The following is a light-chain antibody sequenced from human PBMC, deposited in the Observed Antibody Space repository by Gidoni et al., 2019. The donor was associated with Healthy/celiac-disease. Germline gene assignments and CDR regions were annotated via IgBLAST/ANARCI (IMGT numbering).Light chain of an antibody. CDR1: QSISSY. CDR2: AAS. J-gene: IGKJ3*01. V-gene: IGKV1-39*01. Sequence: IQLTHSPSSLPASVGDRVTITCRGSQSISSYLNWYQKKPGKAPKLLIDAASSLKRVVPSRFSSSGSGTDFTLTISSLQPEDFATYYCQQSYSTLTFGPGTKVDIK. CDR3: QQSYSTLT.